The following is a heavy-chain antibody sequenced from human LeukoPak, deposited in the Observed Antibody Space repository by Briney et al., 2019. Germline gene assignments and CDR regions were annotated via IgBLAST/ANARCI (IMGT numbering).Heavy chain of an antibody. D-gene: IGHD6-13*01. CDR1: GGSFSGYY. Sequence: SETLSLTCAVYGGSFSGYYWSWIRQSPGKGLEWIGEINHSGSTNYNPSLKSRVTISVDTSKNQFSLKLSSVTAADTAVYYCARGRGSSWYWEYFQHWGQGTLVTVSS. V-gene: IGHV4-34*01. CDR3: ARGRGSSWYWEYFQH. J-gene: IGHJ1*01. CDR2: INHSGST.